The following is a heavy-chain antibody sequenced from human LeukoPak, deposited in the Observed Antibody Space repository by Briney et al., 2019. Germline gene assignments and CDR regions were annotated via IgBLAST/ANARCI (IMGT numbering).Heavy chain of an antibody. Sequence: PGGSLRLSCAASGFTFGDYGMTWVRQAPGKGMELVSGINWNGGSIAYADSVKGRFTVSGDNAKNSLYLQMNSLRAEDTAFYHCARRSNRYSYGSNFDYWGQGTLVTVSS. D-gene: IGHD5-18*01. CDR3: ARRSNRYSYGSNFDY. CDR1: GFTFGDYG. V-gene: IGHV3-20*01. J-gene: IGHJ4*02. CDR2: INWNGGSI.